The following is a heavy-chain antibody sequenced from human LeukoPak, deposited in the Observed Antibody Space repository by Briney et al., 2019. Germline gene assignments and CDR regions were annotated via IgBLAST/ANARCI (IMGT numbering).Heavy chain of an antibody. CDR1: GGTFSSYA. D-gene: IGHD3-22*01. CDR2: IIPIFGTA. J-gene: IGHJ4*02. CDR3: ARDPYYYDSSGYYSG. Sequence: ASVKVSCKASGGTFSSYAISWVRQAPGQGLEWMGGIIPIFGTANYAQKFQGRVTITADESTSTAYMELSSLRSEDTAVHYCARDPYYYDSSGYYSGWGQGTLVTVSS. V-gene: IGHV1-69*13.